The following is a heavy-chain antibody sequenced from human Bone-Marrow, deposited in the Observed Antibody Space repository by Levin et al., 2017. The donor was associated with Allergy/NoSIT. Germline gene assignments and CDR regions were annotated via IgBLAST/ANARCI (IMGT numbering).Heavy chain of an antibody. D-gene: IGHD6-19*01. CDR1: GGSFSGYY. Sequence: SETLSLTCAVYGGSFSGYYWSWIRQPPGKGLEWIGEINHSGSTNYNPSLKSRVTISVDTSKNQFSLKLSSVTAADTAVYYCARGRRWLVQGYNWFDPWGQGTLVTVSS. CDR3: ARGRRWLVQGYNWFDP. J-gene: IGHJ5*02. V-gene: IGHV4-34*01. CDR2: INHSGST.